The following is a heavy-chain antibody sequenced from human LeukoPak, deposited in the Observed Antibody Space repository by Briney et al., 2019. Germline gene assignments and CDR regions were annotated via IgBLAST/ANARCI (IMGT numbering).Heavy chain of an antibody. CDR1: GFTFSNYA. J-gene: IGHJ4*02. D-gene: IGHD2-2*01. CDR2: ISYDGSNK. Sequence: GRSLRLSCAASGFTFSNYAMHWVRQAPGKGLEWVAVISYDGSNKYYADSVKGRFTISRDNSKNTLYLQMNSLRAEDAAVYYCARDFCSSTSCLSAFDYWGQGTLVTVSS. V-gene: IGHV3-30-3*01. CDR3: ARDFCSSTSCLSAFDY.